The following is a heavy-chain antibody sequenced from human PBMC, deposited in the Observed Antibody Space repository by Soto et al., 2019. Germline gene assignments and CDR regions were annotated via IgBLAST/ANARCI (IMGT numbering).Heavy chain of an antibody. Sequence: SETLSLTCTVSGGSISSYYWSWIRQPPGKGLEWIGYIYYSGSTNYNPSLKSRVTISVDTSKNQFSLKLSSVTAADTAVYYCARQDSYGDYVPFDYWGQGTLVTVSS. CDR3: ARQDSYGDYVPFDY. J-gene: IGHJ4*02. D-gene: IGHD4-17*01. CDR1: GGSISSYY. V-gene: IGHV4-59*08. CDR2: IYYSGST.